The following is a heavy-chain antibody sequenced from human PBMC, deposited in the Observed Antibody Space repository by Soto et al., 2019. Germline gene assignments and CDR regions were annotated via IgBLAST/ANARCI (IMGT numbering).Heavy chain of an antibody. CDR2: IRGSSGST. CDR3: VKGAWLDY. CDR1: GFAFSTFD. V-gene: IGHV3-23*01. Sequence: EVQLLESGGGLVQPGGSLRLSCAASGFAFSTFDMTWVRQPPGKGLEWVSLIRGSSGSTYYADSVKGRFTISKDISKNTLYLQMNSLRAEDTARYFCVKGAWLDYWGQGNMVTVSS. J-gene: IGHJ4*02.